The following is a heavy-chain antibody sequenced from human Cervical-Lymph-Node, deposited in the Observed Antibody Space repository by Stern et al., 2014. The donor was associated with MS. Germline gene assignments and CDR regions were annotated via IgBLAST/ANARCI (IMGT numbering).Heavy chain of an antibody. D-gene: IGHD2-15*01. CDR2: ISYYNGNT. J-gene: IGHJ3*02. CDR1: GYTFSSYG. V-gene: IGHV1-18*01. CDR3: ARGLLGSENAFDI. Sequence: QMQLVQSGAEVKKPGASGKVYCTASGYTFSSYGISWVRQAPGQGLEWMGCISYYNGNTNYAQKLQGRITMTTDTSTSTAYMELRSLRSDDTAVYYCARGLLGSENAFDIWGQGTMVTVSS.